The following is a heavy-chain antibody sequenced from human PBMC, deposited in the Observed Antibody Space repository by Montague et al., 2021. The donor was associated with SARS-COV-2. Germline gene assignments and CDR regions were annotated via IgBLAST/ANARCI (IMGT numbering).Heavy chain of an antibody. V-gene: IGHV3-23*01. J-gene: IGHJ5*02. CDR3: AKSAYYDILNWFDP. D-gene: IGHD3-9*01. CDR2: ISGSVGAT. Sequence: SLRLSCAASGFSFSSYAMSWARRAPGKGLEWVSAISGSVGATYYXDSXHVRFIISRDSSKKTMFLQMNRLTPEDTAVSYCAKSAYYDILNWFDPWGQGTLVTVSS. CDR1: GFSFSSYA.